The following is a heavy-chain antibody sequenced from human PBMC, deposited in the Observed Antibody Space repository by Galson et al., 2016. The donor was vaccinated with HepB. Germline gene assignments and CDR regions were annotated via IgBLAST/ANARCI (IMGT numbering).Heavy chain of an antibody. CDR2: IYPSDSET. CDR3: ARHGTMGSAWSNMDV. Sequence: QSGAEVKKPGESLKISCKGSGYYFAKYWIGWVRQMPGKGLEWMGIIYPSDSETRYSPSFQGQVSISADKSISTAYLQWISLKASDTAIYYCARHGTMGSAWSNMDVWGKGTTVTV. D-gene: IGHD6-19*01. J-gene: IGHJ6*03. V-gene: IGHV5-51*01. CDR1: GYYFAKYW.